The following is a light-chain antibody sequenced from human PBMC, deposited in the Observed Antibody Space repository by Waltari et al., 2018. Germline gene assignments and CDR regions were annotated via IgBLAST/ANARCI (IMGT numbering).Light chain of an antibody. CDR3: NSFRSSDTYV. CDR1: SSDIGGYNS. J-gene: IGLJ1*01. V-gene: IGLV2-14*01. CDR2: DVT. Sequence: QSGLTQPASVSGPPGQSITISCTGSSSDIGGYNSVSWYQQHPGKAPKLIIYDVTKRPSVVFNRFPASKSGDTASLTISGLQAEDEADYYCNSFRSSDTYVFGTGTRVTVL.